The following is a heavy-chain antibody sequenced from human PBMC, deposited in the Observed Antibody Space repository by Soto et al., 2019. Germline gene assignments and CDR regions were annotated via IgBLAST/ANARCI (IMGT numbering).Heavy chain of an antibody. CDR1: GFSFSDNL. V-gene: IGHV1-3*01. CDR3: ASDIRSVGPRANDACDV. CDR2: INPDNVNT. D-gene: IGHD4-17*01. Sequence: QVQLVQSGAEVRKPGASVNISCRASGFSFSDNLIHWVRQAPGQSLEWMGWINPDNVNTRYSQTFQGRVTISRHSSASIAYVEVSDLTSEDTSCYYCASDIRSVGPRANDACDVWGEGTMVTVSS. J-gene: IGHJ3*01.